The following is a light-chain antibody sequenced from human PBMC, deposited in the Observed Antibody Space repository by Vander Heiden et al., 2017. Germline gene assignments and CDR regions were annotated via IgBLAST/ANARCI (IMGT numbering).Light chain of an antibody. J-gene: IGKJ2*01. CDR2: AAS. CDR1: QSISTY. Sequence: DIQMTQSPSSLSASVGDRVTISCRASQSISTYLNWYQQKPGRAPKLLIYAASSLQSGVPSRFSGSGSGTDFTLTITSLQPEDFATYYCQQSGSTPPEATFGQGTKLEIK. V-gene: IGKV1-39*01. CDR3: QQSGSTPPEAT.